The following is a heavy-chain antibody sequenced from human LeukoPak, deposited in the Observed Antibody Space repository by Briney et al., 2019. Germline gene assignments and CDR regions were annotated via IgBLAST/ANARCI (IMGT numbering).Heavy chain of an antibody. CDR3: AKDGGISREIWMWLQPFDY. CDR1: GFTFSSYA. D-gene: IGHD5-24*01. Sequence: GGSLRLSCAASGFTFSSYAMSWVRQAPGKGLEWVSAISGRGGSTYYADSVKGRFTISRDNSKNTLYLQMNSLRAEDTAVYYCAKDGGISREIWMWLQPFDYWGQGTLVTVSS. J-gene: IGHJ4*02. CDR2: ISGRGGST. V-gene: IGHV3-23*01.